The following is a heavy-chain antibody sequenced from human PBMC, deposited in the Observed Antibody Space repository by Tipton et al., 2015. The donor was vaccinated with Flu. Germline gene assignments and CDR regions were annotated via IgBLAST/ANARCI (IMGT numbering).Heavy chain of an antibody. CDR1: GYSIRSSNYY. J-gene: IGHJ3*02. D-gene: IGHD3-16*01. CDR2: TFHSGNT. CDR3: ARDADVFDAFDI. Sequence: TLSLTCAVSGYSIRSSNYYWGWIRQPPGKGLEWIGNTFHSGNTYHNPSLKSRVTISVDTSKNQFSLKLSSVTAADTAVYYCARDADVFDAFDIWGQGTMVTVSS. V-gene: IGHV4-39*07.